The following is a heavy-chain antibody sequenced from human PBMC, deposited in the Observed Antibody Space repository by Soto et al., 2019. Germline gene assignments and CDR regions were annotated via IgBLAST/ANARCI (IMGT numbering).Heavy chain of an antibody. CDR2: IHYSGST. CDR1: GGSVRRGETY. CDR3: ARDLTLYDYGDYFDY. J-gene: IGHJ4*02. D-gene: IGHD4-17*01. Sequence: SETLSLTCNVSGGSVRRGETYWSWIRQSPGNGLEWIGYIHYSGSTYYNPSLRSRVTMSLDMSKNQFSLQLSSVTAADTAVYYCARDLTLYDYGDYFDYWGQGTLVTVSS. V-gene: IGHV4-30-4*01.